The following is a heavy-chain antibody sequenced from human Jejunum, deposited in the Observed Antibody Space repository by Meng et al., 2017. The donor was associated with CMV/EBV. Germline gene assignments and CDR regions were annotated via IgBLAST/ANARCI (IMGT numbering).Heavy chain of an antibody. CDR3: GRGRIHDY. J-gene: IGHJ4*02. D-gene: IGHD5-18*01. CDR1: GYTLKNYD. Sequence: KVSWQASGYTLKNYDENGGRQGTGRGLEWMEWMSPNGGRTGYAPEFQGRVTMTWNTSITTAYMELRRLTFEDTAVYYCGRGRIHDYLGQGTLVTVSS. V-gene: IGHV1-8*01. CDR2: MSPNGGRT.